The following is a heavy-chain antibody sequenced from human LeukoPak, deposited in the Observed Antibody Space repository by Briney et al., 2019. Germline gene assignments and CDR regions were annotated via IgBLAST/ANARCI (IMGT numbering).Heavy chain of an antibody. Sequence: GGSLRLSCAASGFTFSSYAMSWVRQAPGKGLEWVSAIIGSGSSTYYADSVKGRFAISRDNSKNTLFLQMNSLRAEDTAVYYCAKDRAQQLVLDFWGQGTLVTVSS. CDR1: GFTFSSYA. V-gene: IGHV3-23*01. CDR3: AKDRAQQLVLDF. J-gene: IGHJ4*02. D-gene: IGHD6-13*01. CDR2: IIGSGSST.